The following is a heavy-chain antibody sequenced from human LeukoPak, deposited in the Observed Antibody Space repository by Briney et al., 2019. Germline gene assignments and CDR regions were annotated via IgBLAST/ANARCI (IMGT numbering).Heavy chain of an antibody. CDR2: ISYDGSSK. D-gene: IGHD6-19*01. V-gene: IGHV3-30-3*02. J-gene: IGHJ5*02. CDR3: AKSVAGNLNWFDP. Sequence: GGSLRLSCSASGFTFSSSAMHWVRQAPGKGLEWVAIISYDGSSKYYADSVKGRVTISRDNSKNTLYLQLNSLRGEDTAVYYCAKSVAGNLNWFDPWGQGTLVTVSS. CDR1: GFTFSSSA.